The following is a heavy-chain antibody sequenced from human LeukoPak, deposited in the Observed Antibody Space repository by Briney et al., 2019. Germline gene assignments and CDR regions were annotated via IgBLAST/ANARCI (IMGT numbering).Heavy chain of an antibody. J-gene: IGHJ5*02. V-gene: IGHV4-38-2*01. Sequence: SETLSLTCAVSGYSISSGYYLGWIRQPPGKGLEWVGSIYHSGSTYYNPSLKSRVTISVDTSKNQFSLKLSSVTAADTAVYYCARGGDCSGGSCYSRALDWFDPWGQGTLVTVSS. CDR1: GYSISSGYY. CDR3: ARGGDCSGGSCYSRALDWFDP. D-gene: IGHD2-15*01. CDR2: IYHSGST.